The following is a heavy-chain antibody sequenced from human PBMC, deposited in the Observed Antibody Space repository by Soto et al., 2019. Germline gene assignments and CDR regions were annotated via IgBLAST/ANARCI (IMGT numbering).Heavy chain of an antibody. CDR2: INPSGGST. Sequence: ASVKVSCKASGYTFTSYYMHWVRQAPGQGLEWMGIINPSGGSTSYAQKFQGRVTMTRDTSTSTVYMELSSLRSEDTAVYYCARVGAFGYDSSGYYYVALGAFDIWGQGTMVTVSS. D-gene: IGHD3-22*01. V-gene: IGHV1-46*01. J-gene: IGHJ3*02. CDR3: ARVGAFGYDSSGYYYVALGAFDI. CDR1: GYTFTSYY.